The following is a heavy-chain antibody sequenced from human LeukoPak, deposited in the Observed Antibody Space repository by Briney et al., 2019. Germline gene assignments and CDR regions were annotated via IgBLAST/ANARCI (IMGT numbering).Heavy chain of an antibody. V-gene: IGHV4-30-4*01. CDR2: IYYSGST. Sequence: SETLSLTCTVSGGSISSGDYYWSWIRQPPGKGLEWIGYIYYSGSTYYNPSLKSRVTISVDTSKNQFSLKLSSVTAVDTAVYYCARDRYYDFWSGYYTGRWGGSNYGMDVWGQGTTVTVSS. J-gene: IGHJ6*02. CDR3: ARDRYYDFWSGYYTGRWGGSNYGMDV. CDR1: GGSISSGDYY. D-gene: IGHD3-3*01.